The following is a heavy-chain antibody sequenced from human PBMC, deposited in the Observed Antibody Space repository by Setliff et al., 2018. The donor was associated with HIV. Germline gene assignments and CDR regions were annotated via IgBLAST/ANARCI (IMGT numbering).Heavy chain of an antibody. Sequence: SETLSLTCTVSGDSIDRTGYYWGWIRQPPGKGLEWIGSIYYNGNTYNKPSLKSRVTISVDTSKNQFSLKLNSVTAADTAVYYCARHGDSSGWFGAVYYGIDAWGQGTTVTVPS. D-gene: IGHD3-10*01. CDR2: IYYNGNT. CDR3: ARHGDSSGWFGAVYYGIDA. J-gene: IGHJ6*02. V-gene: IGHV4-39*01. CDR1: GDSIDRTGYY.